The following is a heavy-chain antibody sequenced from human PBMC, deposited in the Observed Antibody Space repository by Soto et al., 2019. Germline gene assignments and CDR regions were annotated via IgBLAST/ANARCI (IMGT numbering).Heavy chain of an antibody. J-gene: IGHJ5*02. CDR3: ARAVNYYDSSGYKNWFDP. Sequence: PSETLSLTCAVSGGSISSSNWWSWVRQPPGKGLEWIGEICHSGSTNYNPSLKSRVTISVDKSKNQFSLKLSSVAAADTAVYYCARAVNYYDSSGYKNWFDPWGQGTLVTVSS. V-gene: IGHV4-4*02. D-gene: IGHD3-22*01. CDR1: GGSISSSNW. CDR2: ICHSGST.